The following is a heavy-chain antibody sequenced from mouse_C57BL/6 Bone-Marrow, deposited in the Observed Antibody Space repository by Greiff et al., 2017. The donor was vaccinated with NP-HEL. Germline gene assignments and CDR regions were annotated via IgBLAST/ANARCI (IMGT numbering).Heavy chain of an antibody. CDR1: GYTFTDYE. D-gene: IGHD2-10*02. Sequence: QVQLQQSGAELVRPGASVTLSCKASGYTFTDYEMHWVKQTPVHGLEWIGAIDPETGGTAYNQKFKDKATLTVDKSSSTAYMQLSSLTSEDSAVYYCARGYGNYSDYWGQGTTLTVSS. CDR3: ARGYGNYSDY. J-gene: IGHJ2*01. V-gene: IGHV1-15*01. CDR2: IDPETGGT.